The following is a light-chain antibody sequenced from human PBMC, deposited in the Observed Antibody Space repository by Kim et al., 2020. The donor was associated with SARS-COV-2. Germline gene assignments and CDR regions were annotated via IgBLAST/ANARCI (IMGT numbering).Light chain of an antibody. CDR1: QSVSSN. V-gene: IGKV3-15*01. CDR3: QQYNNWPPST. CDR2: GAS. Sequence: VSPGGRAPLSCRASQSVSSNLAWYQQKPGQAPRLLIYGASTRATGIPARFSGSGSGTEFTLTISSLQSEDFAVYYCQQYNNWPPSTFGQGTKLEI. J-gene: IGKJ2*02.